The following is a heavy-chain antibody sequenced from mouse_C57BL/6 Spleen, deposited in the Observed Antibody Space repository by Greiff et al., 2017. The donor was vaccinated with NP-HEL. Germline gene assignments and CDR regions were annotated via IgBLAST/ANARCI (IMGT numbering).Heavy chain of an antibody. CDR1: GYTFTSYW. J-gene: IGHJ3*01. CDR2: IHPNSGST. V-gene: IGHV1-64*01. D-gene: IGHD3-3*01. CDR3: ARGDSSWFAY. Sequence: QVQLKQSGAELVKPGASVKLSCKASGYTFTSYWMHWVKQRPGQGLEWIGMIHPNSGSTNYNEKFKSKATLTVDKSSSTAYMQLSSLTSEDSAVYYCARGDSSWFAYWGQGTLVTVSA.